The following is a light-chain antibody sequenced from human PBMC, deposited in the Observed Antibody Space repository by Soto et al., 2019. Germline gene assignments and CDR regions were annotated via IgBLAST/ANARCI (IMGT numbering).Light chain of an antibody. CDR1: QSVSSS. CDR2: GAS. V-gene: IGKV3-15*01. CDR3: QQYNNWPPWT. Sequence: EIVMTQSPATLSVSPGERATLSCRASQSVSSSLAWYQQKPGQAPRLLIYGASTRATGIPARFSGSGSGTEFTLTISSLQSEDFAVYYCQQYNNWPPWTFGQGTKV. J-gene: IGKJ1*01.